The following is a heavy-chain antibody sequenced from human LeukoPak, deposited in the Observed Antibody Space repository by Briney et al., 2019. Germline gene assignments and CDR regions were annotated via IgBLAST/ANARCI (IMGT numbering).Heavy chain of an antibody. J-gene: IGHJ6*03. CDR3: ARGYDSSGYYLVIRANYYYYMDV. Sequence: ASVKVSCKAYGYTFTSYDINWVRQPTGQGLEWMGWMNPNSSNTGHAQKFQGRVTMTRNTSISTAYMELSSLRSEDTAVYYCARGYDSSGYYLVIRANYYYYMDVWGKGTTVTVSS. V-gene: IGHV1-8*01. CDR1: GYTFTSYD. CDR2: MNPNSSNT. D-gene: IGHD3-22*01.